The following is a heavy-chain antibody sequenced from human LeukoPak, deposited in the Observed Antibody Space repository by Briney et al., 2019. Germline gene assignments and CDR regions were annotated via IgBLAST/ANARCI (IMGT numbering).Heavy chain of an antibody. CDR1: GHTFTGYY. Sequence: ASVKVSCKASGHTFTGYYMHWVRQAPGQGLEWMGWINPNSGGTNYAQKFQGRVTMTRDTSISTAYMELSRLRSDDTAVYYCARDLGDSADAFDIWGQGTMVTVSS. V-gene: IGHV1-2*02. CDR2: INPNSGGT. CDR3: ARDLGDSADAFDI. D-gene: IGHD1-26*01. J-gene: IGHJ3*02.